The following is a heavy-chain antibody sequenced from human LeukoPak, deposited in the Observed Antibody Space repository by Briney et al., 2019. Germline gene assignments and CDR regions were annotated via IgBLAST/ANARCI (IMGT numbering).Heavy chain of an antibody. J-gene: IGHJ6*02. D-gene: IGHD3-10*01. V-gene: IGHV4-59*08. CDR2: IYYSGNT. CDR1: GGSISSYY. Sequence: PSETLSLTCTVSGGSISSYYWSWIRQPPGKGLEWIGYIYYSGNTNYNPSLKSRVTISVDTSKNQFSLKLSSVTAADTAVYYCARHYNTETDYYGMDVWGQRTTVTLSS. CDR3: ARHYNTETDYYGMDV.